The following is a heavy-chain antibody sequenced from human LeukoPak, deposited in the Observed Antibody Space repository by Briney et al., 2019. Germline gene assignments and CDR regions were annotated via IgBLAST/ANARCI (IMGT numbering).Heavy chain of an antibody. CDR3: ARYYYDRSVGPFDY. D-gene: IGHD3-22*01. CDR1: SYTFTSYW. J-gene: IGHJ4*02. Sequence: GESLKISCKGSSYTFTSYWIGWVRQMPGKGLEWMGIIYPDDSDIRYSPSFQGQVTISADKSTSTAYLQWSSLKASDTAMYFCARYYYDRSVGPFDYWGQGTLVTVSS. CDR2: IYPDDSDI. V-gene: IGHV5-51*01.